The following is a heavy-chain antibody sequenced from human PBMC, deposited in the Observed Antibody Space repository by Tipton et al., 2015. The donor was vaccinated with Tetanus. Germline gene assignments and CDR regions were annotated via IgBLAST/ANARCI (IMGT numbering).Heavy chain of an antibody. V-gene: IGHV4-59*01. CDR3: ARERIRLIGEVIFRFFDL. CDR1: GGSLSTSH. J-gene: IGHJ2*01. D-gene: IGHD3-3*02. Sequence: LRLSCTVSGGSLSTSHWAWIRQPPGKGLEWVGKITYSRTTNYNSSLKSRVTMSLDTSTNQFSLRLTSATAADTAVYYCARERIRLIGEVIFRFFDLWGRGTLVTVSS. CDR2: ITYSRTT.